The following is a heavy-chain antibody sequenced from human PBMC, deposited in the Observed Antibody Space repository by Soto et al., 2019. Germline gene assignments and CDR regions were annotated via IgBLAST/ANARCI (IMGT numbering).Heavy chain of an antibody. Sequence: QVQLQQWGAGLLKPSETLSLTCAVYGGSFSGYQWTWIRQTPGKGLEWIGEINDSGNINYNPSLKSGVTIFLDTRKKQISLKLSSVTAADTAVYYCARGLILCFGELSRRGGYYYYMDVWGEGTTVIVSS. V-gene: IGHV4-34*01. D-gene: IGHD3-10*01. J-gene: IGHJ6*03. CDR1: GGSFSGYQ. CDR2: INDSGNI. CDR3: ARGLILCFGELSRRGGYYYYMDV.